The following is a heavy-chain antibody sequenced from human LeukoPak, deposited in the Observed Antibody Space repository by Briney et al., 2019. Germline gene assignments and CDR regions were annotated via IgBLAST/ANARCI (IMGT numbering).Heavy chain of an antibody. Sequence: GGSLRLSCAASGFTVSSKYINWVRQAPGKGLEWVSLIYGSTSADYADSVKGRLTISRDNSMNTVYLQMNSLRAEDTAIYYCARLNFGDDYWGQGTLVAVSS. CDR1: GFTVSSKY. V-gene: IGHV3-66*01. CDR2: IYGSTSA. CDR3: ARLNFGDDY. D-gene: IGHD4-17*01. J-gene: IGHJ4*02.